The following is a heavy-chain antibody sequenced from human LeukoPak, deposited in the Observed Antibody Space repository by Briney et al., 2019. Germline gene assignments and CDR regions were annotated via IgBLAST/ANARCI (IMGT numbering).Heavy chain of an antibody. CDR1: GFTFNNYW. Sequence: AGGSLRLSCAASGFTFNNYWMHWVRQAPGKGLVWVSPINPDGTVPTYADSVKGRFTISRDNAKNSWYLQMNSLRAEDTAVYYWARNLRLHTPRAFDIWGQGTMVTVSS. CDR2: INPDGTVP. V-gene: IGHV3-74*01. CDR3: ARNLRLHTPRAFDI. D-gene: IGHD5-24*01. J-gene: IGHJ3*02.